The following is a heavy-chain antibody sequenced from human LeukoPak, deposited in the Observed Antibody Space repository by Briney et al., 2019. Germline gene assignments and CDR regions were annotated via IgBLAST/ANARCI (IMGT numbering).Heavy chain of an antibody. CDR1: GYTFTSYG. Sequence: ASVTVSCTASGYTFTSYGISWVRQAPGQGLEWMGWISAYNGNTNYAQKLQGRVTMTTDTSTSTAYMELRSLRSDDTAVYYCASSYGGNYYGMDVWGQGTTVTVSS. J-gene: IGHJ6*02. D-gene: IGHD4-23*01. CDR2: ISAYNGNT. V-gene: IGHV1-18*01. CDR3: ASSYGGNYYGMDV.